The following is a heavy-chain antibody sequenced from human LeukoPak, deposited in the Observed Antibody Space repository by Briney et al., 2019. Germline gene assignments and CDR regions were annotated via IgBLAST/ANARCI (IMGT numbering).Heavy chain of an antibody. CDR1: GFSFADEA. CDR3: ARHFTAMAAYYFDY. CDR2: ISSSTNTI. V-gene: IGHV3-48*01. D-gene: IGHD5-18*01. Sequence: GRSLRLSCTTSGFSFADEALSWFRQAPGKGLEWVSYISSSTNTIYYADSVKGRFTISRDSAKNSLSLQMNSLRAEDTAVYYCARHFTAMAAYYFDYWGQGTLVTVSS. J-gene: IGHJ4*02.